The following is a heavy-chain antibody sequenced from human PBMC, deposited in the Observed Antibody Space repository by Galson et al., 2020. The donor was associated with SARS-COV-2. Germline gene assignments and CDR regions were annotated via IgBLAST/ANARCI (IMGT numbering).Heavy chain of an antibody. CDR2: ISGSGGST. CDR1: GFTFSSYA. D-gene: IGHD2-2*01. Sequence: GGSLRLSCAASGFTFSSYAMSWVRQAPGKGLEWVSAISGSGGSTDYADSVKGRFTIARDNSKNTLYLQMNSLRAENTAVYYCAKDYCSSTSCSNHDACDIWGEGTMVTVSS. CDR3: AKDYCSSTSCSNHDACDI. V-gene: IGHV3-23*01. J-gene: IGHJ3*02.